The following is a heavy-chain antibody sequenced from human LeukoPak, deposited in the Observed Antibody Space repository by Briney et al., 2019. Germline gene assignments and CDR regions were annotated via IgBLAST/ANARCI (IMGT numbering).Heavy chain of an antibody. CDR3: AKDGGTGGTTFDY. D-gene: IGHD1-1*01. V-gene: IGHV3-30*18. J-gene: IGHJ4*02. Sequence: GGSLRLSCAASGFTFSNSWMTWVRQVPGKGLEWVAVISYDGSNKYYADSVKGRFTISRDNSKNTLYLQMNSLRAEDTAVYYCAKDGGTGGTTFDYWGQGTLVTVSS. CDR2: ISYDGSNK. CDR1: GFTFSNSW.